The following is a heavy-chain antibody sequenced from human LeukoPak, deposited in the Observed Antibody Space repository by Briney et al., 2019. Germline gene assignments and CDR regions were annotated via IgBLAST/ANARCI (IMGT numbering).Heavy chain of an antibody. Sequence: PGGSLRLSCAASGFTFSSYAMSWVRQAPGKGLEWISYISSSGATIYYADSVKGRFTISRDNAKNSLYLQMNSLRAEDTAVYYCARGRDLFDSWGQGTLVIVSS. CDR3: ARGRDLFDS. V-gene: IGHV3-48*04. CDR2: ISSSGATI. J-gene: IGHJ4*02. CDR1: GFTFSSYA.